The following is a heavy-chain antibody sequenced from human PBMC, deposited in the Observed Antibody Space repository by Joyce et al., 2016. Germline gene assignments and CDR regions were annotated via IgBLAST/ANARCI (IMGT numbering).Heavy chain of an antibody. Sequence: QVQLLESGPGLVKPSETLSLICTVSGDSISSSSWSWIRQPPGKGLEWIGNISTSGSTNYNPSLKSRVTISGDTSKNQFSLKLSSVTAADTAVYHCARIMTAVTTIGFDFWGQGTPVTVSS. CDR3: ARIMTAVTTIGFDF. J-gene: IGHJ3*01. CDR1: GDSISSSS. CDR2: ISTSGST. V-gene: IGHV4-4*08. D-gene: IGHD4-17*01.